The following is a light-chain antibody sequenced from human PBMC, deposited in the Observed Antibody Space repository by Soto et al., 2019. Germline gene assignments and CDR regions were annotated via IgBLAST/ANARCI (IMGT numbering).Light chain of an antibody. CDR1: QSVSSSY. V-gene: IGKV3-20*01. Sequence: EIVLTQSPGTLSLSPGERATLSCRASQSVSSSYLAWYQQKPGQAPRLLIYGASSRATGIPDRFSGSGSGTDFTLTISRLEPEDFAVYYCQQYGSSPSWPFGQGTKVDI. CDR3: QQYGSSPSWP. J-gene: IGKJ1*01. CDR2: GAS.